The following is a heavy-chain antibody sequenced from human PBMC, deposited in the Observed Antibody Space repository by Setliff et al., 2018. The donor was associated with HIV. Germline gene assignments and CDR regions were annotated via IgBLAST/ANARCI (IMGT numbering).Heavy chain of an antibody. D-gene: IGHD3-22*01. Sequence: PGGSLRLSCAASGFTFSSYWMHWVRQVPGKGLVWVSSVNSDGSRTVYADSVKGRFTISRDNSKKTLYLQMNSLRAEDTAVYYCARGDYYDSSGIFNDAFDIWGQGTMVTVSS. CDR2: VNSDGSRT. CDR3: ARGDYYDSSGIFNDAFDI. J-gene: IGHJ3*02. CDR1: GFTFSSYW. V-gene: IGHV3-74*01.